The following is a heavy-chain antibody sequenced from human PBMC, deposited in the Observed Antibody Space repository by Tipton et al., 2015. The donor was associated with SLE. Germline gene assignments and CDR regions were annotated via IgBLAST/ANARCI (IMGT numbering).Heavy chain of an antibody. V-gene: IGHV4-4*08. D-gene: IGHD3-10*01. Sequence: TLSLTCTVSGGSISRHYWRSIRLTAGERLEWIGYTHTGGSTNYNPSVKSRVSISVDTSKNQFSLKLTSVTAADTGVYYCASGGYYGSGSYYGGWFDPWGQGTLVTVSS. CDR1: GGSISRHY. J-gene: IGHJ5*02. CDR2: THTGGST. CDR3: ASGGYYGSGSYYGGWFDP.